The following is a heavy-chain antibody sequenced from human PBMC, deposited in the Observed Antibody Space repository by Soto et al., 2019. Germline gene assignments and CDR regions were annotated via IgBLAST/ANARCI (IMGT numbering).Heavy chain of an antibody. D-gene: IGHD3-16*01. CDR3: AKDRARLHLGESSLGY. Sequence: GGSLRLSCAASGFTFSSYAMSWVRQAPGKGLEWVSAISGSGGSTYYADSVKGRFTISRDNSKNTLYLQMNSLRAEDTAVYYCAKDRARLHLGESSLGYWGQGTLVTVSS. V-gene: IGHV3-23*01. CDR1: GFTFSSYA. CDR2: ISGSGGST. J-gene: IGHJ4*02.